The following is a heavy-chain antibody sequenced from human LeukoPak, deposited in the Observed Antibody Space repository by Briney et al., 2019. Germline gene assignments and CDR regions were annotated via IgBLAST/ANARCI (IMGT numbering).Heavy chain of an antibody. Sequence: SVKVSCKASGYTFTSYDINWVRQATGQGLEWMGGIIPIFGTANYAQKFQGRVTITADKSTSTAYMELSSLRSEDTAVYYCARVKSGVDIVATTGYYYYMDVWGKGTTVTVSS. V-gene: IGHV1-69*06. D-gene: IGHD5-12*01. CDR2: IIPIFGTA. J-gene: IGHJ6*03. CDR1: GYTFTSYD. CDR3: ARVKSGVDIVATTGYYYYMDV.